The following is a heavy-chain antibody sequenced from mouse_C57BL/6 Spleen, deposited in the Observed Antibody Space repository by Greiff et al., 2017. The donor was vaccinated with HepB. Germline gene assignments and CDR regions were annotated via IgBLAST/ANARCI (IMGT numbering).Heavy chain of an antibody. CDR1: GYTFTDYE. V-gene: IGHV1-15*01. CDR3: TRDYYDYEGFAY. CDR2: IDPETGGT. Sequence: VKLMESGAELVRPGASVTLSCKASGYTFTDYEMPWVKQTPVHGLEWIGAIDPETGGTAYNQKFKGKAIVTADKSSSTAYMELRSLTSEDSAVYYCTRDYYDYEGFAYWGQGTLVTVSA. D-gene: IGHD2-4*01. J-gene: IGHJ3*01.